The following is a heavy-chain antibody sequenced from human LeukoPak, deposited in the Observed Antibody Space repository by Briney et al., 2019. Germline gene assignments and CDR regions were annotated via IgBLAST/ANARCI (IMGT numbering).Heavy chain of an antibody. J-gene: IGHJ4*02. Sequence: ASVKVSCKASGGTFSSYAISWVRQAPGQGLEWMGGIIPIFGTANYAQKFQGRVTITADESTSTAYMELSSLRSEDTAVYYCAAGREWETGPDYWGRGTLVTVSS. D-gene: IGHD1-26*01. CDR1: GGTFSSYA. CDR2: IIPIFGTA. V-gene: IGHV1-69*13. CDR3: AAGREWETGPDY.